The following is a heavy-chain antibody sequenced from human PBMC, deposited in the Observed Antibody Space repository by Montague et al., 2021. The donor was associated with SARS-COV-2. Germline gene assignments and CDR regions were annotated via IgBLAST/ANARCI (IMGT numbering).Heavy chain of an antibody. J-gene: IGHJ4*02. Sequence: SETLSLTCTVSGGSISSSSYYWGWIRQPPGKGLEWIGTFYYSGSTYYNPSLKSRLTISVDTSKNRFSLRLSSVTAADTAIYFCASQSGSYYNYFDLWGQGTLVTVSS. CDR3: ASQSGSYYNYFDL. CDR2: FYYSGST. V-gene: IGHV4-39*07. CDR1: GGSISSSSYY. D-gene: IGHD1-26*01.